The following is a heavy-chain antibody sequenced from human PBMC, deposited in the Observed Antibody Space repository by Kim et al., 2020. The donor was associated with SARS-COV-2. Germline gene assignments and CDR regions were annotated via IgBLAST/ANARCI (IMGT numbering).Heavy chain of an antibody. V-gene: IGHV4-39*07. CDR1: GGSISSSSYY. J-gene: IGHJ4*02. CDR3: ARDGNLDIVVVPAVHYFDY. D-gene: IGHD2-2*01. Sequence: SETLSLTCTVSGGSISSSSYYWGWIRQPPGKGLEWIGSIYYSGSTYYNPSLKSRVTISVDTSKNQFSLKLSSVTAADTAVYYCARDGNLDIVVVPAVHYFDYWGQGTLVTVSS. CDR2: IYYSGST.